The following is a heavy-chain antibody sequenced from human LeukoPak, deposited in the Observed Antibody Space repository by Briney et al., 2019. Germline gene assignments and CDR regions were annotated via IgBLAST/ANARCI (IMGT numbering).Heavy chain of an antibody. J-gene: IGHJ4*02. Sequence: GGSLRLSCAASGFTVSSNYMSWVRQAPGKGLEWVSVIYSGGSTYYADSVKGRFTISRDNSKNTLYLQKNSLRAEDTAVYYCASHSMVRGPRGYWGQGTLVTVSS. CDR1: GFTVSSNY. D-gene: IGHD3-10*01. CDR2: IYSGGST. V-gene: IGHV3-66*04. CDR3: ASHSMVRGPRGY.